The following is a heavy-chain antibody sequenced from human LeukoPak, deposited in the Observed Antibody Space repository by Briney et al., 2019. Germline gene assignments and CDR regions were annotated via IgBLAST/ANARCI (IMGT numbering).Heavy chain of an antibody. J-gene: IGHJ5*02. Sequence: PSETLSLTCTVSGGSISSGDYYWSWIRQPPGKGLEWIGYIYYSGSTYYNPSLKSRVTISVDTSKNQFSLKLSSVTVADTAVYYCARDLEYCSTTSCFTWGQGTLVTVSS. V-gene: IGHV4-30-4*08. D-gene: IGHD2-2*01. CDR2: IYYSGST. CDR3: ARDLEYCSTTSCFT. CDR1: GGSISSGDYY.